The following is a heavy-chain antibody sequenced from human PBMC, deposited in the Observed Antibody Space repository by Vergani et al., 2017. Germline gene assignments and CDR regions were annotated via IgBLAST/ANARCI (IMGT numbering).Heavy chain of an antibody. J-gene: IGHJ4*02. D-gene: IGHD3-16*01. CDR1: GFTFSSYA. CDR2: ISYDGSNK. Sequence: QVQLVESGGGVVQPGRSLRLSCAASGFTFSSYAMHWVRQAPGKGLEWVAVISYDGSNKYYADSVKGRFTISRDNSKNTLYLQMNSLRAEDTAVYYCAREGGTGEYYFDDWGQGTLVTVSS. CDR3: AREGGTGEYYFDD. V-gene: IGHV3-30-3*01.